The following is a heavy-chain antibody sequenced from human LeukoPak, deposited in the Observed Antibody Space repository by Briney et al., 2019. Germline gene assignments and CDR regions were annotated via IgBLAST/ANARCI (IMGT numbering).Heavy chain of an antibody. CDR3: ARPRGDAAGVETWFDP. V-gene: IGHV1-69*02. J-gene: IGHJ5*02. D-gene: IGHD6-13*01. Sequence: SVKVSCKASGGTLSNYPLSWVRQAPGQGLEWMGKIIPSVGLTRYAEKFQGRLTLTGDTSTTTAYMELSSLTSDDTAVYYCARPRGDAAGVETWFDPWGPGTLVIVSS. CDR1: GGTLSNYP. CDR2: IIPSVGLT.